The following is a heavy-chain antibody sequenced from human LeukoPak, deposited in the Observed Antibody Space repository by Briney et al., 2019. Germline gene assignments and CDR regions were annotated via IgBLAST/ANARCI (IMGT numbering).Heavy chain of an antibody. CDR1: GFTFSRYV. CDR2: ISSSGGST. Sequence: PGGSLRLSCAASGFTFSRYVMNWVRQAPGKGLEWVSGISSSGGSTYYADSVKGRFTTSRDDSKNTLYLQMNSLRAEDTAVYYCAKDLGRYRNNYFDYWGQGTLVTVSS. V-gene: IGHV3-23*01. CDR3: AKDLGRYRNNYFDY. J-gene: IGHJ4*02. D-gene: IGHD1-26*01.